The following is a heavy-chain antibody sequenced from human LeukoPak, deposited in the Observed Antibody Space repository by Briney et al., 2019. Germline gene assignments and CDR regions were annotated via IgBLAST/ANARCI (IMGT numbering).Heavy chain of an antibody. CDR3: ARAGLPYYYMDV. J-gene: IGHJ6*03. CDR1: GGSISSYY. V-gene: IGHV4-4*09. Sequence: SETLSLTCTVSGGSISSYYWSWIRQPPGKGLEWIGYIYTSGSTNYNPSLKSRVTISVDTSKNQFSLKLSSVTAADTAVYYCARAGLPYYYMDVWGKGTTVTVSS. CDR2: IYTSGST.